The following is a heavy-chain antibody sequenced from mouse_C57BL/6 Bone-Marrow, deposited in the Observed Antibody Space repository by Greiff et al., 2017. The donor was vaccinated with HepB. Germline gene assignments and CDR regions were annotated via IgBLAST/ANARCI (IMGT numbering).Heavy chain of an antibody. J-gene: IGHJ1*03. D-gene: IGHD1-1*01. Sequence: QVQLKESGAELARPGASVKLSCKASGYTFTSYGISWVKQRPGRGLEWIGRIDPNSGGTKYNEKFKSKATLTVDKPSSTAYMQLSSLTSEDSAVYYCASSPRPYGSSSYWYFDVWGTGTTVTVSS. CDR2: IDPNSGGT. CDR1: GYTFTSYG. CDR3: ASSPRPYGSSSYWYFDV. V-gene: IGHV1-72*01.